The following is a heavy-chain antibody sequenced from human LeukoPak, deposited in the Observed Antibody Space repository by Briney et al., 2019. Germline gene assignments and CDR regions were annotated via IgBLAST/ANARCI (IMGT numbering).Heavy chain of an antibody. CDR2: LYPGDSDT. Sequence: GESLKISCKGSGYRFTNYWIGWVRQMPGKGLEWMGILYPGDSDTRYSPSFQGQVTISADKSISTAYLQWSSLKASDTAMYYCARVFGYTPYYFDYWGQGTLVTVSS. V-gene: IGHV5-51*01. D-gene: IGHD5-18*01. J-gene: IGHJ4*02. CDR3: ARVFGYTPYYFDY. CDR1: GYRFTNYW.